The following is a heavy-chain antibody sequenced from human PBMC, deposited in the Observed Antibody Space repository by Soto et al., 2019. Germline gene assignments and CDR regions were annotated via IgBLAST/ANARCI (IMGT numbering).Heavy chain of an antibody. V-gene: IGHV1-24*01. CDR2: FDPEDGET. D-gene: IGHD2-2*01. J-gene: IGHJ5*02. Sequence: ASVKVSCKVSGYTLTELSMHWVRQAPGKGLEWMGGFDPEDGETIYAQKFQGRVTMTEDTSTDTAYMELSSLRSEDTAVYYCATDQGPPCTSCSDGFDPWGQGTLVTVSS. CDR1: GYTLTELS. CDR3: ATDQGPPCTSCSDGFDP.